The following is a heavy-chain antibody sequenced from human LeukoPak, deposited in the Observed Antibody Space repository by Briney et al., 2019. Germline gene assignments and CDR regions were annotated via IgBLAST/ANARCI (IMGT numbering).Heavy chain of an antibody. D-gene: IGHD3-10*01. Sequence: ASVKVSCKASGYTFTRYDINWVRQATGQGLEWMGWMNPNSGNTGYAQKFQGRVTMTRNTSISTAYMELSSLRSEDTAVYYRATHPGAYYYYGMDVWGQGTTVTVSS. CDR3: ATHPGAYYYYGMDV. CDR1: GYTFTRYD. J-gene: IGHJ6*02. V-gene: IGHV1-8*01. CDR2: MNPNSGNT.